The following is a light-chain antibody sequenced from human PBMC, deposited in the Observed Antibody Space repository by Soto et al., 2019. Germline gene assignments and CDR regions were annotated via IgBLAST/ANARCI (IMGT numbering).Light chain of an antibody. Sequence: QSVLTQPASVSGSPGQSITISCTGTSSDVGGYNYVSWYQQHPGKAPKLMIYDVINRPSGVSNRFSGSKSVNSASLTISGLQAEDEADYYCSSYTSSSTYVVFGGGTQLTVL. CDR3: SSYTSSSTYVV. CDR1: SSDVGGYNY. V-gene: IGLV2-14*03. J-gene: IGLJ2*01. CDR2: DVI.